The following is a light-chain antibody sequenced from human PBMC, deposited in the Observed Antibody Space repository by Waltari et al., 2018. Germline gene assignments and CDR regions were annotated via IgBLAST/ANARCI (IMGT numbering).Light chain of an antibody. J-gene: IGLJ3*02. CDR1: SRDVGFSNY. CDR2: DVS. CDR3: NSYTGSSSWV. Sequence: QSALTQPTSVSGSPGQSITISCTGTSRDVGFSNYVSWYPQYPGKVPQLLIYDVSDRPSGVSSRFSGSKSGNTASLTISGLQADDEADYYCNSYTGSSSWVFGGGTKVTVL. V-gene: IGLV2-14*01.